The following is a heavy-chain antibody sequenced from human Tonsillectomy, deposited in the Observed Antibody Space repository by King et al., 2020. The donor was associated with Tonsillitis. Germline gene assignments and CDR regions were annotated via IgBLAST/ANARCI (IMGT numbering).Heavy chain of an antibody. CDR2: INHSGST. J-gene: IGHJ6*02. CDR1: GGSFSGYY. Sequence: VQLQQWGAGLLKPSETLSLTCAVYGGSFSGYYWSWIRQPPGKGLEWIGEINHSGSTNYNPSLKSRVTISVDTSKNQFSLKLSSVTAADTAVYYCARGRSTVTAWSGWYGYYYYGMDVWGQGTTVTVSS. D-gene: IGHD6-19*01. V-gene: IGHV4-34*01. CDR3: ARGRSTVTAWSGWYGYYYYGMDV.